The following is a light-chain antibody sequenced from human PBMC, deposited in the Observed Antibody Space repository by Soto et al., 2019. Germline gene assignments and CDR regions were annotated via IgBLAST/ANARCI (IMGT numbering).Light chain of an antibody. CDR1: QSVSSSY. J-gene: IGKJ2*01. CDR3: QQYGSSPYT. V-gene: IGKV3-20*01. Sequence: EIVLTQSPGTLSLSPGERATLSCRASQSVSSSYLAWYQQKPGQAPRLLIYGASSRATGIPDRFSGSGSGTGFTLTINRLELEAFAVCYCQQYGSSPYTFGQGTKLEI. CDR2: GAS.